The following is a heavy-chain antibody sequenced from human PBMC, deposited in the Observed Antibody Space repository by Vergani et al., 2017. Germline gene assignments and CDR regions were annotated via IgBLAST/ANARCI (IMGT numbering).Heavy chain of an antibody. CDR2: ISYDGSNK. V-gene: IGHV3-30*18. D-gene: IGHD4-17*01. J-gene: IGHJ5*02. CDR3: AKDLGNQHDYGDYVPSWFDP. Sequence: QVQLVESGGGVVQPGRSLRLSCAASGFTFSSYGMNWVRQAPGKGLEWVAVISYDGSNKYYADSVKGQFTIARDNSKNTLYLQMNSLRAEETAVYYGAKDLGNQHDYGDYVPSWFDPWGQGTLVTVSS. CDR1: GFTFSSYG.